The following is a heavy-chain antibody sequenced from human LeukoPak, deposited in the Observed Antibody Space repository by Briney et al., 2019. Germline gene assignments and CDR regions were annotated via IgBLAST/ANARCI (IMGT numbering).Heavy chain of an antibody. J-gene: IGHJ3*02. V-gene: IGHV4-61*01. CDR3: ARDRGSLTRFDI. Sequence: SETLSLTCTVSGGSFSSGSYYWSWIRQPPGKGLEWIGYIYYSGSTNYNPSLKSRVTISVDTSKNQFSLKLSSVTAADTAVYYCARDRGSLTRFDIWGQGTMVTVSS. CDR2: IYYSGST. CDR1: GGSFSSGSYY. D-gene: IGHD3-16*01.